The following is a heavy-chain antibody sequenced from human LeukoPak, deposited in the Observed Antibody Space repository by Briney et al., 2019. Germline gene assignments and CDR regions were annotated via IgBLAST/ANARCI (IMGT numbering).Heavy chain of an antibody. Sequence: SETLSLTCTVSGGSISSSSYYWGWIRQPPGKGLEWIGSIYYSGTTYYSPSLKSRVTISVDTSKNHFSLKLSSVTAADTAVYYCARMFGGHYCYGMDVWGQGTTVSVSS. CDR1: GGSISSSSYY. D-gene: IGHD3-10*02. V-gene: IGHV4-39*02. J-gene: IGHJ6*02. CDR2: IYYSGTT. CDR3: ARMFGGHYCYGMDV.